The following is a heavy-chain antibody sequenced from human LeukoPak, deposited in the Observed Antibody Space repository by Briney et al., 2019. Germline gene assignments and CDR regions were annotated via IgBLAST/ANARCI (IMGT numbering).Heavy chain of an antibody. CDR2: IISDGSFT. D-gene: IGHD3-10*01. CDR3: ATDGGYAFDI. V-gene: IGHV3-74*01. Sequence: PGGSLILSCAASAFTFSTTWMHWVRQAPGKGLVWVSRIISDGSFTTYADSVKGRFTISRDNAKNMLYLQMNNLRAEDTAVYYCATDGGYAFDIWGQGTMVTVSS. J-gene: IGHJ3*02. CDR1: AFTFSTTW.